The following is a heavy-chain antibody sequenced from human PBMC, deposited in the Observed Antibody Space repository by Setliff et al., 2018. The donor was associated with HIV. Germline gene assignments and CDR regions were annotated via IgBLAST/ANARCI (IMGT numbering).Heavy chain of an antibody. D-gene: IGHD6-19*01. CDR3: ARHFSVAGDAFDI. CDR2: FYPGDFDT. CDR1: GYSFTNFW. Sequence: GESLTISCKGSGYSFTNFWIGWVRQLPGKGLEWMGIFYPGDFDTRYSPSFEGQVTMSGEKSISTAYLQWSSLKASDTAMYYCARHFSVAGDAFDIWGQGTMVTVSS. V-gene: IGHV5-51*01. J-gene: IGHJ3*02.